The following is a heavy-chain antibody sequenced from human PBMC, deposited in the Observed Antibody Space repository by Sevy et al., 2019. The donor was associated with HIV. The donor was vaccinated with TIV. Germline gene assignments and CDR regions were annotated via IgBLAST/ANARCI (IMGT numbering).Heavy chain of an antibody. V-gene: IGHV3-23*01. J-gene: IGHJ4*02. CDR2: ISVSGDFT. CDR1: GFTFSNYA. Sequence: GSLRLSCADSGFTFSNYAMAWVRQAPGKGLEGVSAISVSGDFTYYADSVRGRFTVSRDKSKNTLFLQMNSLRAEDTAVYYCAIKITMIRGDQGPFDYWGQGTLVTVSS. D-gene: IGHD3-10*01. CDR3: AIKITMIRGDQGPFDY.